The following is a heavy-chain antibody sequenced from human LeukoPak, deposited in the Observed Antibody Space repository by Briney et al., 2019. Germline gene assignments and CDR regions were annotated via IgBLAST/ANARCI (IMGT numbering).Heavy chain of an antibody. CDR1: GFTFRSHD. V-gene: IGHV3-13*01. D-gene: IGHD3-22*01. Sequence: GGSLRLSYAASGFTFRSHDMHWVRQAPGKGLEWVSGIGIAGDTYYPGSVEGGFTISREKAKNSLYLQMNSLTAADTAVYYCARGLLSILIIEKYYYDSSGPPYTSYGMDVWGQGTTVIVFS. CDR2: IGIAGDT. J-gene: IGHJ6*02. CDR3: ARGLLSILIIEKYYYDSSGPPYTSYGMDV.